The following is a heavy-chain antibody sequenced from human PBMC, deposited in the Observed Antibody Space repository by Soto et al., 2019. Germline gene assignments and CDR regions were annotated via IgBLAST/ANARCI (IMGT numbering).Heavy chain of an antibody. J-gene: IGHJ6*02. D-gene: IGHD4-4*01. CDR2: ISGSGIST. V-gene: IGHV3-23*01. Sequence: EAQLLESGGGLVQPGGSLRLSCAASGFTFSTYPMSWVRQAPGKGLEWVSGISGSGISTYYTDSVKGRFTISGDNSKNTVFLQMNSLRDEDTAVYYCVKPPVITASYYYYDMDVWGQGTTVTVSS. CDR1: GFTFSTYP. CDR3: VKPPVITASYYYYDMDV.